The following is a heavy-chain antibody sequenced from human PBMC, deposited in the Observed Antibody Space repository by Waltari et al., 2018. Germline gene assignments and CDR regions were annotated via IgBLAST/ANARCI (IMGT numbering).Heavy chain of an antibody. Sequence: EVQLVESGGGLVQPGGSLRLSCAASGFTFSNYWMSWVRQAPGKGLEWVGFIKNKADGGTAAYAESVKGRFTISRDDSKNTLYLQMNSLKTEETAVYYCARVGYSKFDYWGQGVLVTVSS. V-gene: IGHV3-15*08. D-gene: IGHD4-4*01. J-gene: IGHJ4*02. CDR3: ARVGYSKFDY. CDR2: IKNKADGGTA. CDR1: GFTFSNYW.